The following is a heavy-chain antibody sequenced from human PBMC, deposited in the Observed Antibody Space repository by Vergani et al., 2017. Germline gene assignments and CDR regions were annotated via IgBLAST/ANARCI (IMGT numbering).Heavy chain of an antibody. J-gene: IGHJ1*01. Sequence: QVQLVQSGAEVKKPGASVKVSCKASGYTFTGYYMHWVRQAPGQGLEWMGWINPNSGGTNYAQKFQGRVTMTRDTSISTAYMELSRLRSDDTAVYYCAXYPYSSSWGERAEYFQHWGQGTLVTVSS. D-gene: IGHD6-13*01. CDR3: AXYPYSSSWGERAEYFQH. CDR2: INPNSGGT. CDR1: GYTFTGYY. V-gene: IGHV1-2*02.